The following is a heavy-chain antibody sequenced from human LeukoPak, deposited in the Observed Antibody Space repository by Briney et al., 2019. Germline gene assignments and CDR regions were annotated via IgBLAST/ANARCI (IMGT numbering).Heavy chain of an antibody. V-gene: IGHV3-30*18. Sequence: GGSLRLSCAASGFTFSSYGMHWVRQAPGKGLEWVAVISYDGSNKYYADSVKGRFTISRDNSKNTLYLQMNSLRAEDTAAYYCAKDPIAVAGSSMYWGYYFDYWGQGTLVTVSS. CDR3: AKDPIAVAGSSMYWGYYFDY. J-gene: IGHJ4*02. D-gene: IGHD6-19*01. CDR1: GFTFSSYG. CDR2: ISYDGSNK.